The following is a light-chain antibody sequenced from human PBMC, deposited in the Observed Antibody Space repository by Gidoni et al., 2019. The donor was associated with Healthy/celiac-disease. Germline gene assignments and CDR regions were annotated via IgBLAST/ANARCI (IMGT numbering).Light chain of an antibody. CDR1: SSDVGGYNY. V-gene: IGLV2-14*03. CDR2: DVS. CDR3: SSYTSSSPVV. Sequence: QSALTQPASVSGSPGQSITIICTGTSSDVGGYNYVSWYQQHPGKAPKLMIYDVSNRPSGVSNRFSGSKSGNTASLTISGLQAEDEADYYCSSYTSSSPVVFGGGTKLTVL. J-gene: IGLJ2*01.